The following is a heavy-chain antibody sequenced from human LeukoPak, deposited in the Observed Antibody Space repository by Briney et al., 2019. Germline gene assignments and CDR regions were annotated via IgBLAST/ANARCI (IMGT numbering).Heavy chain of an antibody. CDR3: ARKDVVVVPGAIVHYYYYMDV. J-gene: IGHJ6*03. V-gene: IGHV3-48*04. Sequence: GGSLRLSCAASGFTFSSYSMNWVRQAPGKELEWVSYISSSSNTIYYADSVKGRFTISRDNAKNSLYLQMTSLRAEDTAVYYCARKDVVVVPGAIVHYYYYMDVWGKGTTVTVSS. D-gene: IGHD2-2*01. CDR2: ISSSSNTI. CDR1: GFTFSSYS.